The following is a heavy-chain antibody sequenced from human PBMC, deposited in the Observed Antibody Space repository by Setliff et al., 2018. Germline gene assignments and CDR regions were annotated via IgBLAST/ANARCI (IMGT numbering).Heavy chain of an antibody. D-gene: IGHD4-17*01. J-gene: IGHJ4*02. CDR2: IWYDGSNK. CDR3: ARGIYGGNSVVDY. Sequence: GGSLRLSCVASGFAYTTYGIHWVRQAPGKGLEWVALIWYDGSNKYYADSVKGRFTISRDNYKNTVYLQMNSLRAEDTAVYYCARGIYGGNSVVDYWGQGTLVTVSS. CDR1: GFAYTTYG. V-gene: IGHV3-33*01.